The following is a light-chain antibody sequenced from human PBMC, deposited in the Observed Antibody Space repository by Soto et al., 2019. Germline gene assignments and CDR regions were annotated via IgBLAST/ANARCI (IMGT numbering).Light chain of an antibody. J-gene: IGLJ2*01. V-gene: IGLV1-51*01. CDR2: DND. CDR1: SSNIGNNY. CDR3: ATWDRSLSVGV. Sequence: QSVLTQPPSVSAAPGQTVTISCSGSSSNIGNNYVFWYQQLPGTAPKLLIYDNDKRPSGIPDRFSGSKSGTSATLGITGLRTGDEADYYCATWDRSLSVGVFGGGTKVTVL.